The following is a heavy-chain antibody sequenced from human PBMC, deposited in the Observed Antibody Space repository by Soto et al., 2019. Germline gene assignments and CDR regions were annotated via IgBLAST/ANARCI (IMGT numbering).Heavy chain of an antibody. CDR2: ISSTGLYT. Sequence: PVGSLRLSCAASGFTFSSYSMNWVRRAPGKGLEWVSDISSTGLYTYLADSVKGRFTISRDNSKNTLYLQMNSLRVDDTAVYFCTKSWLFEKNWFDPWGQGTLVTVSS. J-gene: IGHJ5*02. D-gene: IGHD3-22*01. CDR3: TKSWLFEKNWFDP. V-gene: IGHV3-23*01. CDR1: GFTFSSYS.